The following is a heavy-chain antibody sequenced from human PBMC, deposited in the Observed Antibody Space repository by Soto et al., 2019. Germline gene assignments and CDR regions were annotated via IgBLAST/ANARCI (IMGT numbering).Heavy chain of an antibody. CDR2: IYPGDSDT. CDR3: ARAGGRGEYYYGMDV. Sequence: RGESLKISCKGSGYSFTSYWIGWVRQMPGKGLEWMGIIYPGDSDTRYSPSFQGQVTISADKSISTAYLQWSSLKASDTAMYYCARAGGRGEYYYGMDVWGQGTTVTVSS. CDR1: GYSFTSYW. D-gene: IGHD3-16*01. J-gene: IGHJ6*02. V-gene: IGHV5-51*01.